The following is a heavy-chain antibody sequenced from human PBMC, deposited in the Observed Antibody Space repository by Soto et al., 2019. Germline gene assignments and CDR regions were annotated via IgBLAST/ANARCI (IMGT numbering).Heavy chain of an antibody. CDR3: AHNRWYFDY. Sequence: QITLKESGPTRVEPTQTLTLTCTFSGFSLTTSGVGVGWIRQPPGKALEWLALIYWDDDKRYSPSLKSRLTIPKDTSKNQVFLTMTNMDPVDTATYYCAHNRWYFDYWGQGTLVTVSS. J-gene: IGHJ4*02. CDR1: GFSLTTSGVG. V-gene: IGHV2-5*02. CDR2: IYWDDDK.